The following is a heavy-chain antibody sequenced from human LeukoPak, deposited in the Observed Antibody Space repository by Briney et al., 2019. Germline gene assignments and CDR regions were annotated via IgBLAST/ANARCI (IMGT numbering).Heavy chain of an antibody. CDR2: INSDGSST. V-gene: IGHV3-74*01. J-gene: IGHJ6*03. CDR3: ARERYEAPYYYYYYMDV. D-gene: IGHD2-2*01. CDR1: GFTFSSYW. Sequence: PGGSLRLSCAASGFTFSSYWIHWVRQAPGKGLVWVSRINSDGSSTSYADSVKGRFTISRDNAKNTLYLQMNSLRAEDTAVYYCARERYEAPYYYYYYMDVWGKGTTVTVSS.